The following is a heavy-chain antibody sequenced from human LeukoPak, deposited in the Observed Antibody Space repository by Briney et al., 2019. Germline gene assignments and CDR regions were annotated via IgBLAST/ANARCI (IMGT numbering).Heavy chain of an antibody. CDR3: ARGSTGYSSTWYNY. V-gene: IGHV4-59*01. Sequence: SETLSLTCTVSGGFISSYYWSWIRQPPGKGLEWIGYIYYSGSTNHNPSLKSRVTISVDTSKNHFSLKLSSVTAADTAIYYCARGSTGYSSTWYNYWGQGTLVTVSS. CDR2: IYYSGST. CDR1: GGFISSYY. D-gene: IGHD6-13*01. J-gene: IGHJ4*02.